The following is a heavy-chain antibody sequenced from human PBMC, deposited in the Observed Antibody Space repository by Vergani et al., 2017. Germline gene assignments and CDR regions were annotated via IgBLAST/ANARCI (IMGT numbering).Heavy chain of an antibody. CDR2: IIPILGIA. J-gene: IGHJ4*02. CDR1: GGTFSSYT. CDR3: ARGWGSSEGYFDY. D-gene: IGHD3-16*01. Sequence: QVQLVQSGAEVKKPGSSVKVSCKASGGTFSSYTISWVRQAPGQGLEWMGRIIPILGIANYAQKFQGRVTITADKSTSAAYMELSSLRSEDTAVYYCARGWGSSEGYFDYWGQGTLVTVSS. V-gene: IGHV1-69*02.